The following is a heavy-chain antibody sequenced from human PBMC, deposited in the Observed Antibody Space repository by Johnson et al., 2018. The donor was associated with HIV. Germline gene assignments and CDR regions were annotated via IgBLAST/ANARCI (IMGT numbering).Heavy chain of an antibody. CDR2: INWNGDST. Sequence: VQLVESGGGVVRPGGSLRLSCAASGFTFNEYGMSWVRQVSGKGLEWVSAINWNGDSTSYADSVKGRFTISRDNAKNSLYQQMNSLRAEDTAFYYCAREQFLESDAFDIWGQGTMVTVSS. J-gene: IGHJ3*02. CDR3: AREQFLESDAFDI. D-gene: IGHD3-3*01. CDR1: GFTFNEYG. V-gene: IGHV3-20*04.